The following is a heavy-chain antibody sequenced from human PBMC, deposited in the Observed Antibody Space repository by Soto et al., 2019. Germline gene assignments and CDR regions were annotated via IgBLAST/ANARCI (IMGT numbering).Heavy chain of an antibody. CDR1: GFKFNSYG. J-gene: IGHJ5*02. CDR2: ISYDGSDT. CDR3: ARDRFGGTEGTNWLDP. Sequence: QEQLVQSGGGVVQPGRSLRLSCAASGFKFNSYGMHWVRQAPGKGLEWVAVISYDGSDTSYGDSVKGRLTISRDNSKNTLHLQMSSLRLDDTAVYYCARDRFGGTEGTNWLDPWGQGSLVTVSS. D-gene: IGHD3-10*01. V-gene: IGHV3-33*01.